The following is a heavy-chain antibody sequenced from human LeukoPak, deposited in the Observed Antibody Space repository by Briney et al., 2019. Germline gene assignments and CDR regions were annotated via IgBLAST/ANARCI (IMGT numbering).Heavy chain of an antibody. CDR2: MNPNSGNT. J-gene: IGHJ4*02. Sequence: ASVKVSCKASGYTFTSYDINWVRQATGQGLEWMGWMNPNSGNTGYAQKFQGRVTITADKSTSTAYMELSSLRSEDTAVYYCARVSYDSSGYYYFFDYWGQGTLVTVSS. V-gene: IGHV1-8*01. CDR3: ARVSYDSSGYYYFFDY. CDR1: GYTFTSYD. D-gene: IGHD3-22*01.